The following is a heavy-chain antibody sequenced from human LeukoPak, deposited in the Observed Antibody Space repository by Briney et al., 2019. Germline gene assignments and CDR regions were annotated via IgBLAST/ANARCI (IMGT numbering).Heavy chain of an antibody. D-gene: IGHD4-17*01. CDR2: IKQDGSEK. Sequence: PGGSLRLSCAASGFTFCSYWMSWVRQAPGKGLEWVANIKQDGSEKYYVDSVKGRLTISRDNAKNSLYLQRNSLRAEDTAVYYCARDRNGDYVFDPWGQGTLVTVSS. V-gene: IGHV3-7*01. CDR3: ARDRNGDYVFDP. J-gene: IGHJ5*02. CDR1: GFTFCSYW.